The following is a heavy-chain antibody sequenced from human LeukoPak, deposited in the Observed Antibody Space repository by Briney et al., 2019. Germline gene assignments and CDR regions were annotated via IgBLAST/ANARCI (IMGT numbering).Heavy chain of an antibody. CDR3: ARVGFTYYYDSSGYIAFDI. Sequence: GASVKVSCKASGYTFTGYYMHWVRQAPGQGLEWMGRINPNSGGTNYAQKFQGRVTMTRDTSISTAYMELSRLRSDDTAVYYCARVGFTYYYDSSGYIAFDIWGRGTMVTVSS. V-gene: IGHV1-2*06. CDR2: INPNSGGT. J-gene: IGHJ3*02. CDR1: GYTFTGYY. D-gene: IGHD3-22*01.